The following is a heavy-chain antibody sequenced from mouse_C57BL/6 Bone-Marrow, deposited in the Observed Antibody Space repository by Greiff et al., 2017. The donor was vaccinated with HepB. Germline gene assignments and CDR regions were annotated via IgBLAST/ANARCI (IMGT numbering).Heavy chain of an antibody. J-gene: IGHJ3*01. V-gene: IGHV14-4*01. CDR3: IPASWFAY. CDR1: GFNFTDDY. Sequence: VQLKESGAELVRPGASVKLSCTASGFNFTDDYMHWVKQRPEQGLEWIGWIDPENGDTEYASKFQGKATITADTSSNTAYLQLSSLTSEDTAVYYCIPASWFAYWGQGTLVTVSA. CDR2: IDPENGDT.